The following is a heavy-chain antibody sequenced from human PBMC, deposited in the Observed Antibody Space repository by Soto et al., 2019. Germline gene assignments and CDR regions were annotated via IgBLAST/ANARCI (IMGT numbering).Heavy chain of an antibody. CDR1: GDSVSSNSVV. J-gene: IGHJ4*02. V-gene: IGHV6-1*01. D-gene: IGHD4-4*01. Sequence: SQTLSLTCAIYGDSVSSNSVVWNWIRQSPSRGLEWLGRIYYSSKWHYDYAVFLQSRIRIDPDTSKNHFSLQLDSVSPEDSAVYYCVRLVGNSWLDYWGQGTLVTVSS. CDR3: VRLVGNSWLDY. CDR2: IYYSSKWHY.